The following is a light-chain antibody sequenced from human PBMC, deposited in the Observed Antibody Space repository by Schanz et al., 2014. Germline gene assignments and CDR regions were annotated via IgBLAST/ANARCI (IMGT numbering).Light chain of an antibody. CDR1: QSVGYK. J-gene: IGKJ1*01. CDR3: QQYGSSPWT. V-gene: IGKV3-20*01. CDR2: GAS. Sequence: EIVMTQSPATLSVSPGERATLSCRASQSVGYKLAWYQHRAGQAPRLLIYGASNRASGIPDRFSGSGSGTDFALTISRLEPEDFTVYYCQQYGSSPWTFGQGAKVEIK.